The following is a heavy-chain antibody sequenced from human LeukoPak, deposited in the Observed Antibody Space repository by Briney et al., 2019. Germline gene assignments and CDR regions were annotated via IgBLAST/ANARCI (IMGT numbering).Heavy chain of an antibody. CDR1: AFNFCTYW. J-gene: IGHJ4*02. CDR2: IYPGDSDT. CDR3: ARRLESAAGTFDY. D-gene: IGHD6-13*01. V-gene: IGHV5-51*01. Sequence: GESLKISCKGSAFNFCTYWIAWVRPMPGKGLEWMGIIYPGDSDTRYSPSFQGQVTISADKSISTAYLQWSSLKASDTAMYYCARRLESAAGTFDYWGQGTLVTVSS.